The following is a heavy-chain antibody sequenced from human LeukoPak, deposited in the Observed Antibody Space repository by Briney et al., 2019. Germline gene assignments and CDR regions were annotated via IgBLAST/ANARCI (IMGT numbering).Heavy chain of an antibody. V-gene: IGHV1-2*04. CDR2: INPNSGGT. D-gene: IGHD6-13*01. J-gene: IGHJ6*04. CDR3: ARAQKTSSWFTYYYGMDV. CDR1: GYTFTGYY. Sequence: ASVKVSCKASGYTFTGYYMHWVRQAPGQGLEWMGSINPNSGGTNYAQKFQGWVTMTRDTSISTAYMELSRLRSDDTAVYYCARAQKTSSWFTYYYGMDVWGKGTTVTVSS.